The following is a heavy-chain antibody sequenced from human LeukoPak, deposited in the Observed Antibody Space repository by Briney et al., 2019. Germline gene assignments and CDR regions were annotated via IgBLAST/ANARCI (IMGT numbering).Heavy chain of an antibody. V-gene: IGHV1-69*04. Sequence: SVKVSCKASGDTLNNDDITWVRQAPGRGLEWMGRIVPIVEITNYAESFQGRVAITADKSTNTFYMQLASLMSSDTAIYFCARGNYGDPNWFDPWGQGTLVTVSS. CDR3: ARGNYGDPNWFDP. CDR2: IVPIVEIT. CDR1: GDTLNNDD. J-gene: IGHJ5*02. D-gene: IGHD4-17*01.